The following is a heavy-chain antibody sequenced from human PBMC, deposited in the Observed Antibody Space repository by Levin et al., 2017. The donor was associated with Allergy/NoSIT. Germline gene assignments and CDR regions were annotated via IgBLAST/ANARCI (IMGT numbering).Heavy chain of an antibody. CDR2: ISSNGGRT. CDR1: GFTFSNYA. V-gene: IGHV3-64D*06. J-gene: IGHJ6*02. Sequence: GESLKISCSVSGFTFSNYAMNWVRQAPGKGLEYVSSISSNGGRTDYADSVKDRFNISRDNSKNTLFLQMRGLRPEDTAVYYCVKDGCDGSGSYTHFLIVRPNYDYDVAVWGQGTPVTVSS. CDR3: VKDGCDGSGSYTHFLIVRPNYDYDVAV. D-gene: IGHD3-10*01.